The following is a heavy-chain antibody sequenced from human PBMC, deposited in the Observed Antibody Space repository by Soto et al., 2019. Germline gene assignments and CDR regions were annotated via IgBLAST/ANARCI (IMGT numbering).Heavy chain of an antibody. V-gene: IGHV1-69*12. CDR1: GGTFSSYA. D-gene: IGHD7-27*01. CDR3: ASQLTGDYYYYGMDV. J-gene: IGHJ6*02. Sequence: QVQLVQSGAEVKKPGSSVKVSCKASGGTFSSYAISWVRQAPGQGLEWMGGIIPIFGTADYAQKFQGRDTITADEPTSTAYMELSSLRSEDTAVYYCASQLTGDYYYYGMDVWGQGTTVTVSS. CDR2: IIPIFGTA.